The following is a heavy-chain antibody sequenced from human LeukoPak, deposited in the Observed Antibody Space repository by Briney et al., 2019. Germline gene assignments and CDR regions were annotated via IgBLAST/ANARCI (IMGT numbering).Heavy chain of an antibody. V-gene: IGHV3-21*01. Sequence: GGSLRLSCAASGFTFSSYSMNWVRQAPGKGLEWVSSISSSSSYIYYADSVKGRFTISRDNAKNSLYLQMNSLRAEDTAVYYCARGACSSTSCRSNWFDPWGQGTLVTVSS. J-gene: IGHJ5*02. CDR3: ARGACSSTSCRSNWFDP. D-gene: IGHD2-2*01. CDR1: GFTFSSYS. CDR2: ISSSSSYI.